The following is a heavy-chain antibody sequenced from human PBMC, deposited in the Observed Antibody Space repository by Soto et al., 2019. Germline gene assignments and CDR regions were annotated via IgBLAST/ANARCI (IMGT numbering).Heavy chain of an antibody. D-gene: IGHD6-19*01. CDR2: ISYDGSNK. Sequence: QVQLVESGGGVVQPGRSLRLSCAASGFTFSSYGMHWVRQAPGKGLEWVAVISYDGSNKYYADSVKGRFTISRDNSKNTLDLQMNSPRAEDTAVYYCAKDFSGRLFDAFDIWGQGTMVTVSS. CDR3: AKDFSGRLFDAFDI. V-gene: IGHV3-30*18. J-gene: IGHJ3*02. CDR1: GFTFSSYG.